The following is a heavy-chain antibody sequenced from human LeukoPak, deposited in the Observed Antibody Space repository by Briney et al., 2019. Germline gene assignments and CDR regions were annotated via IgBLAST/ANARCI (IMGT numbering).Heavy chain of an antibody. D-gene: IGHD6-13*01. Sequence: ASVRVSCEASGYTFTSYDISWVRQAPGQGLEWMWWMNPNSGNTGYAQKFQGRVTMTRSTSISTAYMELSSLRSEDTAVYYCARSSSSSWYGYMDVWGKGTTVTVSS. CDR3: ARSSSSSWYGYMDV. J-gene: IGHJ6*03. CDR1: GYTFTSYD. V-gene: IGHV1-8*01. CDR2: MNPNSGNT.